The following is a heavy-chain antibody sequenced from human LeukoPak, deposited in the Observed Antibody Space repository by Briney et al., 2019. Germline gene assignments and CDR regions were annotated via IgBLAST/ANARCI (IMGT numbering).Heavy chain of an antibody. CDR3: VKPLGSAGHGYYFDY. V-gene: IGHV3-64D*08. CDR1: AFTFSSYA. CDR2: ITSNGGST. Sequence: GGSLRLSCSASAFTFSSYAMHWVRQAPGKGLEYVSAITSNGGSTYYADSVKGRFTISRDNSKNTLYLQMSSLRVEDTALYYCVKPLGSAGHGYYFDYWGQGTLVTVSS. J-gene: IGHJ4*02. D-gene: IGHD2-15*01.